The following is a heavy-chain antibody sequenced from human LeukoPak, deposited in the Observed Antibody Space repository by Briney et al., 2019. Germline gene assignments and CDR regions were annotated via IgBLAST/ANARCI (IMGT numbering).Heavy chain of an antibody. CDR3: AREGIFSSSVAFDI. Sequence: GGSLRLSCAASGFTLSSYSMNWVRQAPGKGLEWVSSISSSSSYIYYADSVKGRFTISRDNSKNTLYLQMNSLRAEDTAVYYCAREGIFSSSVAFDIWGQGTMVTVSS. CDR2: ISSSSSYI. CDR1: GFTLSSYS. J-gene: IGHJ3*02. D-gene: IGHD2/OR15-2a*01. V-gene: IGHV3-21*01.